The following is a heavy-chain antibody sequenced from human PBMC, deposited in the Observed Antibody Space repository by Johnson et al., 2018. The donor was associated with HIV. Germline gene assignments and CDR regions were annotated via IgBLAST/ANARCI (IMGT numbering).Heavy chain of an antibody. J-gene: IGHJ3*02. D-gene: IGHD1-1*01. CDR1: GFSFSSDV. CDR2: VSGSGGTT. CDR3: AKGLGTGDGFDI. Sequence: VLLVESGGTLVQPGGSLRVSCVASGFSFSSDVMTWVRQAPGKGLEWVSVVSGSGGTTYYADSWKGRFSISRDKSKNTLYLQMDSLRAEDTALYYCAKGLGTGDGFDIWGQGTMVTVSS. V-gene: IGHV3-23*04.